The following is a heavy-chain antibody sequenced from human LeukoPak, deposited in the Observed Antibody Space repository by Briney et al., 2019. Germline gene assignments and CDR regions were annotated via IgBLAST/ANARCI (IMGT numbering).Heavy chain of an antibody. CDR1: GFTFSNYA. CDR3: AKDLWFGEYTYYFDY. CDR2: ISNRGGST. V-gene: IGHV3-23*01. J-gene: IGHJ4*02. Sequence: SGGSLRLSCAASGFTFSNYAMTWVRQAPGKGLEWVSAISNRGGSTNYADSVKGRFTISRDNSKNTLYLQMNSLRAEDTAVYYCAKDLWFGEYTYYFDYWGQGTLVTVSS. D-gene: IGHD3-10*01.